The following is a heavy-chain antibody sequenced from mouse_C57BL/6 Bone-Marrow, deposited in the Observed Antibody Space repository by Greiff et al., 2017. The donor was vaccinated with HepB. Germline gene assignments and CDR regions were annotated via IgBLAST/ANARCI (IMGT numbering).Heavy chain of an antibody. J-gene: IGHJ4*01. CDR2: INPNNGGT. CDR1: GYTFTDYN. CDR3: ARLGIYYEYDYAMDY. Sequence: VQLQQSGPELVKPGASVKIPCKASGYTFTDYNMDWVKQSHGKSLEWIGDINPNNGGTIYNQKFKGKATLTVDKSSSTAYMELRSLTSEDTAVYYCARLGIYYEYDYAMDYWGQGTSVTVSS. D-gene: IGHD2-4*01. V-gene: IGHV1-18*01.